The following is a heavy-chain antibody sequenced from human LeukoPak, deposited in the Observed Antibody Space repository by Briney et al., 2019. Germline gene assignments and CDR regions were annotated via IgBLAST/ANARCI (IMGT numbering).Heavy chain of an antibody. CDR3: ARDLGYYGMDV. J-gene: IGHJ6*02. CDR2: ISYDGSNK. V-gene: IGHV3-30-3*01. D-gene: IGHD7-27*01. CDR1: GFTFSSYA. Sequence: GGSLRLSCAASGFTFSSYAMHWDRQAPGKGLEWVAVISYDGSNKYYADSVKGRFTISRDNSKNTLYLQMNSLRAEDTAVYYCARDLGYYGMDVWGQGTTVTVSS.